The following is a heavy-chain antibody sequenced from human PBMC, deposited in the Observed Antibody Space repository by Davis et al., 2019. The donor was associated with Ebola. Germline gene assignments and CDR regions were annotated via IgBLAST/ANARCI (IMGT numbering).Heavy chain of an antibody. CDR3: ASLRRTITGMDDAFDI. D-gene: IGHD2-8*02. J-gene: IGHJ3*02. Sequence: KVSCKDSGNSFASHWIGWVRQMPAKGLEWMGIIYTGDSDTRYSPSFRGQVTISADKSIKTAFLQWSSLKASDTAMYYCASLRRTITGMDDAFDIWGQGTMVTVSS. V-gene: IGHV5-51*01. CDR1: GNSFASHW. CDR2: IYTGDSDT.